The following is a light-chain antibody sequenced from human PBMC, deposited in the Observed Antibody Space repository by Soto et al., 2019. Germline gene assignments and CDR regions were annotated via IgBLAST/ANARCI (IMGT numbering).Light chain of an antibody. V-gene: IGKV3-20*01. CDR1: QSVSSSY. Sequence: EIVLTQSPGTLSLSPGERATPSCRASQSVSSSYLAWYQQKPGQAPRLLIYGASSRATGIPDRFIGSGSGTDFTLTISRLEPEDFAVYYCQHYGTSRTFGQGTKVEIK. CDR3: QHYGTSRT. CDR2: GAS. J-gene: IGKJ1*01.